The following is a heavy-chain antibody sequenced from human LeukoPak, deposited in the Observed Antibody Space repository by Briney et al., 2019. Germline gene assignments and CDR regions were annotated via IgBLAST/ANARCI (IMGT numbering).Heavy chain of an antibody. CDR2: IIPILGIA. CDR1: GGTFSSYA. Sequence: SVKVSCKASGGTFSSYAISWVRQAPGQGLEWMGRIIPILGIANYAQKFQGRVTITADKSTSTAYMELSSLRSEDTAVYYRARVGKAAGFDYWGQGTLVTVSS. J-gene: IGHJ4*02. V-gene: IGHV1-69*04. CDR3: ARVGKAAGFDY. D-gene: IGHD1-14*01.